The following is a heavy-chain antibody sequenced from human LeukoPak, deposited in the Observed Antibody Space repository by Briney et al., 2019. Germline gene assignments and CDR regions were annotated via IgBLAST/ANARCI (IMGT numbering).Heavy chain of an antibody. Sequence: SETLSLTCTVSGDSITSYYWSWIRQPPGKGLEWIGNIYYSGSTNYNPSLKSRVTILVDTSKNQFSLKLSSVTAADTAVYYCAREATVVVAPMVLWGQGSLVTVSS. CDR2: IYYSGST. D-gene: IGHD2-15*01. V-gene: IGHV4-59*12. CDR1: GDSITSYY. J-gene: IGHJ4*02. CDR3: AREATVVVAPMVL.